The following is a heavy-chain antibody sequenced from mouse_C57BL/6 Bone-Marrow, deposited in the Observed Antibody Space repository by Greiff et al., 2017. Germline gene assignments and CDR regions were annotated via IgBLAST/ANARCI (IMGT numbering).Heavy chain of an antibody. CDR3: ARDDCPWFAY. CDR1: GYTFTSYW. J-gene: IGHJ3*01. Sequence: QVQLKQPGAELVKPGASVKLSCKASGYTFTSYWMHWVKQRPGQGLEWIGMIHPNSGSTNYNEKFKSKATLTVDKSSSTAYMQLSSLTSEDSAVYYCARDDCPWFAYWGQGTLVTVSA. V-gene: IGHV1-64*01. CDR2: IHPNSGST. D-gene: IGHD2-4*01.